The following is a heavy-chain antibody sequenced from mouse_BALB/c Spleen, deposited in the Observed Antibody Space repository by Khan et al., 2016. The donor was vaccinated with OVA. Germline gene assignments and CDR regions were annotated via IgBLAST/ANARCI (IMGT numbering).Heavy chain of an antibody. CDR2: IYPGTDNT. D-gene: IGHD3-3*01. CDR1: GYIFTSYW. CDR3: AREEAVYYFDY. V-gene: IGHV1-76*01. J-gene: IGHJ2*01. Sequence: QVQLKESGAELVRPGTSVRLSCKTSGYIFTSYWIHWVKQRSGQGLEWIARIYPGTDNTYYTENFKDNATLTADKASSTAYLQLSSLKSEDSAVFFCAREEAVYYFDYWGQGTTLTVSS.